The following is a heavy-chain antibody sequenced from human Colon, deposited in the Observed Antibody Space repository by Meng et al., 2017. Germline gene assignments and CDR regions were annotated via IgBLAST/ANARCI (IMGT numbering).Heavy chain of an antibody. CDR1: GYTFTGYS. Sequence: ASVKVSCKASGYTFTGYSMHWVRQAPGQGLEWMGRINPNSGGTNYAQKFQGRVTMTRDTSISTAYLELSRLRSDDTAVYYCARYGRGSGWSGGNNWFDPWGQGTLVTVSS. J-gene: IGHJ5*02. V-gene: IGHV1-2*06. D-gene: IGHD6-19*01. CDR3: ARYGRGSGWSGGNNWFDP. CDR2: INPNSGGT.